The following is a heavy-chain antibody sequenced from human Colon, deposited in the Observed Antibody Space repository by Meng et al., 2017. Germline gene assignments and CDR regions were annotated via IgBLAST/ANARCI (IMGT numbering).Heavy chain of an antibody. V-gene: IGHV1-18*01. D-gene: IGHD1-14*01. CDR2: VSVYTT. CDR1: GYTFSRSG. J-gene: IGHJ4*02. CDR3: ARVGIRGNQRGFDY. Sequence: QGQLVQSGPELKNPGASVKVSCKASGYTFSRSGISWVRQAPGQGLEWMGWVSVYTTNYARKFQDRVTMTTDTSTNTAYMELRSLRSDDTAVYYCARVGIRGNQRGFDYWGQGTLVTVSS.